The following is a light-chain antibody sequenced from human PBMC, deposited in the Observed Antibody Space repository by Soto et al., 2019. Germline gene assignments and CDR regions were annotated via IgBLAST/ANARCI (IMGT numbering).Light chain of an antibody. CDR1: SDDVGDYNF. J-gene: IGLJ1*01. V-gene: IGLV2-14*01. CDR3: SSYTTTSTPYV. CDR2: EVS. Sequence: QSALTQPASVSGSPGQSITISCTATSDDVGDYNFVSWYQQHPGKPPKLMIFEVSNRPSGISIRFSGSKSGKTASLTISGLQAEDEADYYCSSYTTTSTPYVFGTGTKVTVL.